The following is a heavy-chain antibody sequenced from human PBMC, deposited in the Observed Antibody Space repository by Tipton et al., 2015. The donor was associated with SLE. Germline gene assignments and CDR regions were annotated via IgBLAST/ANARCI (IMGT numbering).Heavy chain of an antibody. V-gene: IGHV4-34*01. J-gene: IGHJ4*02. CDR3: ARDRRVRGVADY. CDR1: GGSFSGYY. Sequence: LSLTCAVYGGSFSGYYWSWIRQPPGKGLEWIGEINHSGSTNFNPSLKSRVTISVDTSKNQFSLKLRSVTAADTAVYFCARDRRVRGVADYWGQGTLVTVSS. CDR2: INHSGST. D-gene: IGHD3-10*01.